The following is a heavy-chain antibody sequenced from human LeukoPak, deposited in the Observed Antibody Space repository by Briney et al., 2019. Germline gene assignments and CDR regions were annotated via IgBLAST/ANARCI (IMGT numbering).Heavy chain of an antibody. J-gene: IGHJ4*02. V-gene: IGHV3-48*01. CDR2: ISRSGDWI. D-gene: IGHD2-8*01. CDR1: GFIFSSYS. Sequence: GGSRRISCAASGFIFSSYSMNWVRQAPGKGRGWVSYISRSGDWIYYADSVMGRFTISREHAKNSLYLQMNSLRVKDTAVYYCARDHQWALDHWGQGILVTVSS. CDR3: ARDHQWALDH.